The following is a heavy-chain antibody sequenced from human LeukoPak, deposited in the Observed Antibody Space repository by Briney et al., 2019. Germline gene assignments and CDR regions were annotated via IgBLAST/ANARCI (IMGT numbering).Heavy chain of an antibody. J-gene: IGHJ4*02. Sequence: GGSLRLSCAASGFTFSRYWMHWVRQAPGKGLVWVSRIGDDGSTTAYADSVKGRFTISRDNAKNTLYLQMNSLRPEDTAVYYCAKEGDDDYLDYWGQGTLVTVSS. D-gene: IGHD1-26*01. V-gene: IGHV3-74*01. CDR2: IGDDGSTT. CDR3: AKEGDDDYLDY. CDR1: GFTFSRYW.